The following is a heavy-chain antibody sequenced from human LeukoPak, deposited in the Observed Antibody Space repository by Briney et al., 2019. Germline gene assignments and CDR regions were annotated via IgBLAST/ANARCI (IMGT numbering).Heavy chain of an antibody. D-gene: IGHD6-19*01. CDR2: ISGSGGST. J-gene: IGHJ3*02. CDR1: GFTFSSYA. Sequence: GGSLRLSCAASGFTFSSYAMSWVRQAPGKGLEWVSAISGSGGSTYYADSVKGRFTISRDNSKNTLYLQMNSLRAEDTAVYYCAKDRLYSSGWYEFDAFDIWGQGTMVTVSS. CDR3: AKDRLYSSGWYEFDAFDI. V-gene: IGHV3-23*01.